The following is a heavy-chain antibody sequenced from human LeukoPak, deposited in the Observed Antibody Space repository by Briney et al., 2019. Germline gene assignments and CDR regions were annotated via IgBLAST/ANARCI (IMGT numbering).Heavy chain of an antibody. Sequence: GGSLRLSCAASGFTFSSYGMHWVRQAPGKGLEWVAVIWYDGSNKYYADSVKGRFTISRDNSKNTLYLQMNGLRAEDTAVYYCAREWSRNWFDPWGQGTLVTVSS. CDR3: AREWSRNWFDP. CDR1: GFTFSSYG. J-gene: IGHJ5*02. V-gene: IGHV3-33*01. D-gene: IGHD2-15*01. CDR2: IWYDGSNK.